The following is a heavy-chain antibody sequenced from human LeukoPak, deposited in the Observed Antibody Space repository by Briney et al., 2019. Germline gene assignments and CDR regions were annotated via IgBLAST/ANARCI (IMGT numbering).Heavy chain of an antibody. V-gene: IGHV1-46*01. Sequence: ASVKVSCKASGYTFTSYFMHWMRQAPGQGPEWMGIINPRGGSTDYSQKFQDRLTMTSDTSTSTVYMELNSLRSEDTAVYFCARVGVTAATADYWGQGTLVTVSS. J-gene: IGHJ4*02. D-gene: IGHD6-25*01. CDR1: GYTFTSYF. CDR3: ARVGVTAATADY. CDR2: INPRGGST.